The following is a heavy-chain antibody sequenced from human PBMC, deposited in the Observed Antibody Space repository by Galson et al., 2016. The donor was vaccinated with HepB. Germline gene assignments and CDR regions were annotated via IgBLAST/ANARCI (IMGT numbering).Heavy chain of an antibody. CDR1: GFRFSSYV. Sequence: SLRLSCAASGFRFSSYVMSWVRQAPGKGLDWVSSINGGGGITYYADSVKGRFTISRDNSKNTVYLQMNSLRAEDTAVYYCAKEGTIFGMIPYGVDVWGQGTTVTFSS. J-gene: IGHJ6*02. CDR2: INGGGGIT. D-gene: IGHD3-3*01. V-gene: IGHV3-23*01. CDR3: AKEGTIFGMIPYGVDV.